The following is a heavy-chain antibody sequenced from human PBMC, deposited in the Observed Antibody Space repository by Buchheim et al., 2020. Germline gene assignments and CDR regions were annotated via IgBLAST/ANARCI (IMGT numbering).Heavy chain of an antibody. D-gene: IGHD6-13*01. J-gene: IGHJ1*01. CDR1: GGSISSDY. CDR3: ARGSGNSWHLLH. Sequence: QVQLQESGPGQVKPSETLSLTCTVSGGSISSDYWSWIRQSPGKGLEGIGCIFYSGNTHYNPSLKSRVTILSDKSKNQFSRKLNSVTAADTAVYYCARGSGNSWHLLHWGQGT. CDR2: IFYSGNT. V-gene: IGHV4-59*01.